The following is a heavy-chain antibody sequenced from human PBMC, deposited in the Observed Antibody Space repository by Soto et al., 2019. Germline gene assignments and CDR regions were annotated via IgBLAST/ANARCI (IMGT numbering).Heavy chain of an antibody. CDR1: GYSFTSYW. CDR2: IDPSDSYT. V-gene: IGHV5-10-1*01. D-gene: IGHD3-22*01. CDR3: ARVRGGDSSGYYYDY. J-gene: IGHJ4*02. Sequence: GESLKISCKGSGYSFTSYWISWVRQMPGKGLEWMGRIDPSDSYTNYSPSFQGHVTISADKSISTAYLQWSSLKASDTAMYYCARVRGGDSSGYYYDYWGQGTLVTAPQ.